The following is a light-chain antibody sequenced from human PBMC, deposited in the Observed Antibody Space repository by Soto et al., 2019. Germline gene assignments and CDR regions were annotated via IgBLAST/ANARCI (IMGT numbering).Light chain of an antibody. CDR1: SSDVGGYDY. J-gene: IGLJ2*01. Sequence: QSALTQPASVSGSPGQSITISCSGTSSDVGGYDYVSWYQQHPGKAPKLMIYVTNRPSGVSNRFSGSKSGNTASLTISGLQAEDEADYYCSSYTSSSTLVFGGGTKLTVL. V-gene: IGLV2-14*01. CDR2: VT. CDR3: SSYTSSSTLV.